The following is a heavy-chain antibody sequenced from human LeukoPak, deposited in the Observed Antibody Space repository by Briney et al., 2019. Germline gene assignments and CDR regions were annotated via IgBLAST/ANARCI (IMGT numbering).Heavy chain of an antibody. CDR1: GGSISSSSSYY. V-gene: IGHV4-39*01. J-gene: IGHJ4*02. CDR2: IYYTGDT. CDR3: ARLRGYTDGNPGY. Sequence: KSSETLSLTCTVSGGSISSSSSYYWGWIRQPPGKGLEWIGRIYYTGDTYYNSSLKSRVTISVDTSKNQFSLKLSSVTAADTALYYCARLRGYTDGNPGYWGQGSLVTVSS. D-gene: IGHD5-12*01.